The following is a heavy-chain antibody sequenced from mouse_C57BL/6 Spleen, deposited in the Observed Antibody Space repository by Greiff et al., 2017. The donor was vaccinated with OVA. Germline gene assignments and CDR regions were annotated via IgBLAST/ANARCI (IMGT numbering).Heavy chain of an antibody. D-gene: IGHD2-4*01. Sequence: QVQLQQPGAELVKPGASVKMSCKASGYTFTSYWITWVKQRPGQGLEWIGDIYPGSGSTNYNEKFKSKATLTVDTSSSTSYMQLSSLTSEDSAVYYCAREEDYDYDGVAYWGQGTLVTVSA. J-gene: IGHJ3*01. CDR1: GYTFTSYW. CDR3: AREEDYDYDGVAY. V-gene: IGHV1-55*01. CDR2: IYPGSGST.